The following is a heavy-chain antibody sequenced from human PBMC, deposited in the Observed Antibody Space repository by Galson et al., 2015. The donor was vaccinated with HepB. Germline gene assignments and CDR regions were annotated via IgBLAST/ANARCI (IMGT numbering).Heavy chain of an antibody. Sequence: CAISGDSVSSNTGAWNWIRQSPSRGLEWLGRTFYRSKWYNEYAISMKSRMTLNADTSKNQFSPQLNSVTPEDTAVYYCARGVRFFDYWGQGTLVTVSS. J-gene: IGHJ4*02. V-gene: IGHV6-1*01. CDR1: GDSVSSNTGA. CDR2: TFYRSKWYN. CDR3: ARGVRFFDY. D-gene: IGHD3-16*02.